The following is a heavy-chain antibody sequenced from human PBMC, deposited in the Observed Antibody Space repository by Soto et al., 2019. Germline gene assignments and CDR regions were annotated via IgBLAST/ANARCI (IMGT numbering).Heavy chain of an antibody. CDR3: APLSVSLSGPYGIHV. Sequence: SETLSLTCSVSGYPVSSSDYYWAWIRQHPGKGLEWIGSMFYSGLTYSNPSLKSRVTLSVDTSKNQFSVRLNSVTAADTAVYYCAPLSVSLSGPYGIHVWGQGTTVTVSS. V-gene: IGHV4-39*01. D-gene: IGHD2-15*01. CDR1: GYPVSSSDYY. CDR2: MFYSGLT. J-gene: IGHJ6*02.